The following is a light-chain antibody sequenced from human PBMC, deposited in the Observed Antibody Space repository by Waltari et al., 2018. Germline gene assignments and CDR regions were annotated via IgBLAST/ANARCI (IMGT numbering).Light chain of an antibody. J-gene: IGKJ2*01. V-gene: IGKV3-15*01. CDR2: GAS. Sequence: EILMTQSPATLSVSPGARATLSCRASQILSTNLAWYQQHPGQAPRLLIYGASTRATGVPARFSGSRSGTEFTLIISSLQSEDFALYYCQQYHNWPYTFGQGTKLEIK. CDR1: QILSTN. CDR3: QQYHNWPYT.